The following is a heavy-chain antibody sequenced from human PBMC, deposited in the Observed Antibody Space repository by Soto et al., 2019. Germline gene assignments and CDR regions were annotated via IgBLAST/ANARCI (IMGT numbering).Heavy chain of an antibody. Sequence: EVQLVESGGGLVQPGGSLRLSCAASGLTVSTNYMNWVRQAPGKGLEWVSIIYSDGRTYHADSVMGRFTISRDISKNMLYLQMNRLRTEDTAVYYCARVTTLACAYWGQGTLVTVSS. V-gene: IGHV3-66*01. D-gene: IGHD2-21*02. CDR3: ARVTTLACAY. CDR2: IYSDGRT. CDR1: GLTVSTNY. J-gene: IGHJ4*02.